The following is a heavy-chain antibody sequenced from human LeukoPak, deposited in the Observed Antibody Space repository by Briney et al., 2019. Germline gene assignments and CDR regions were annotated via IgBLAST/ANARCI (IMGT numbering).Heavy chain of an antibody. CDR2: IYPGDSET. V-gene: IGHV5-51*01. J-gene: IGHJ5*02. D-gene: IGHD2-15*01. CDR3: ARQHRGECSGDSCYHNWFDP. Sequence: GESLKISCKGSGYSFTNYWLGWVRQMPGKGLDWMGIIYPGDSETRYSPSFQGQVTISADKSISTAYLQWSSLKASDTAMYYCARQHRGECSGDSCYHNWFDPWGQGTLVTVSS. CDR1: GYSFTNYW.